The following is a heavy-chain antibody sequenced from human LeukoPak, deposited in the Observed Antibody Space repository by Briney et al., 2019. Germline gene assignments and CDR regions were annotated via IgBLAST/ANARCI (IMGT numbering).Heavy chain of an antibody. CDR1: GFTVSSNY. D-gene: IGHD3-22*01. J-gene: IGHJ4*02. Sequence: PGGSLRLSCAASGFTVSSNYMSWVRQAPGKGLEWVSVIYSGGSTYYADSVKGRFTISRDNSKNTLYLQMNSLRAEDTAVYYCARDLRGDYYDSSGYSNFDYWGQGTLVTVSS. V-gene: IGHV3-53*01. CDR2: IYSGGST. CDR3: ARDLRGDYYDSSGYSNFDY.